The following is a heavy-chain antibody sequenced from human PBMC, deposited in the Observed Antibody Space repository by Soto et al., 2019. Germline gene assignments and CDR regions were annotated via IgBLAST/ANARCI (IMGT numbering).Heavy chain of an antibody. D-gene: IGHD5-18*01. CDR2: INSDGSST. CDR3: ARVGSEDVDTAMAQLYYDYYGMDV. CDR1: GFTFSSYW. Sequence: EVQLVESGGGLVQPGGSLRLSCAASGFTFSSYWMHWVRHAPGKGLVWVSRINSDGSSTSYADSVKGRFTISRDNAKNTMYLQMNSLRAADTAVYYCARVGSEDVDTAMAQLYYDYYGMDVWGQGTTVTVSS. V-gene: IGHV3-74*01. J-gene: IGHJ6*02.